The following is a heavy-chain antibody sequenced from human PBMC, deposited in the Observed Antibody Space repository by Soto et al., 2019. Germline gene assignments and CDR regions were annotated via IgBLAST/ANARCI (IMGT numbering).Heavy chain of an antibody. Sequence: EVQLVETGGGLIQPGGSLRLSCAASGFTVSSNYMSWVRQAPGKGLEWVSVIYSGGSTYYADSVKGRFTISRDNSKNTMCLEMNSLGSEDTSVCYCAREVWFGESLKWLGRGFVYYGMDVWRQGATVTVSS. CDR1: GFTVSSNY. D-gene: IGHD3-10*01. CDR3: AREVWFGESLKWLGRGFVYYGMDV. CDR2: IYSGGST. V-gene: IGHV3-53*02. J-gene: IGHJ6*02.